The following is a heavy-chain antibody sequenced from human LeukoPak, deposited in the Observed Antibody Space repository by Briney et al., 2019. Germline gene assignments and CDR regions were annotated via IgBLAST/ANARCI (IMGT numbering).Heavy chain of an antibody. CDR3: ARKYSGYDLGGFDY. D-gene: IGHD5-12*01. V-gene: IGHV3-7*01. J-gene: IGHJ4*02. Sequence: GGSLRLSCAASGFTFSNFWMNWVRQAPGKGLEWVARIKQDGSEKYYVDSVKGRFTMSRDNAKNSLYLQMNSLSAEDTAVYYCARKYSGYDLGGFDYLGQGTLVTVSS. CDR2: IKQDGSEK. CDR1: GFTFSNFW.